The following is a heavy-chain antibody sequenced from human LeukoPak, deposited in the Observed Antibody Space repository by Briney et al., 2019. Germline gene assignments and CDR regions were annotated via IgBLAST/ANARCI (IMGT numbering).Heavy chain of an antibody. CDR2: LYYSGST. CDR1: GGSIRSYY. CDR3: ARRRDYFDY. V-gene: IGHV4-59*08. Sequence: SETLSLTCTVSGGSIRSYYWSWIQQPPGKGLEWIGYLYYSGSTNYNPSLKSRVTISVDTSKNQFSLKLSSVTAADTAVYYCARRRDYFDYWGQGTLVTVSS. J-gene: IGHJ4*02.